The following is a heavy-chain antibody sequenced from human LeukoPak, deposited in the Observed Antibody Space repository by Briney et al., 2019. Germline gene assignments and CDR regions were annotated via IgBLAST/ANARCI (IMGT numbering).Heavy chain of an antibody. D-gene: IGHD2-15*01. Sequence: SETLSLTCTVSGGSISSGGYYWSWIRQPPGKGLEWIVYIYHSGSTYYNPSLKSRVTISVDRSKNQFSLKLSSVTAADTAVYYCARDMRVCSGGSCYNYYYMDVWGKGTTVTVSS. J-gene: IGHJ6*03. CDR2: IYHSGST. CDR3: ARDMRVCSGGSCYNYYYMDV. CDR1: GGSISSGGYY. V-gene: IGHV4-30-2*01.